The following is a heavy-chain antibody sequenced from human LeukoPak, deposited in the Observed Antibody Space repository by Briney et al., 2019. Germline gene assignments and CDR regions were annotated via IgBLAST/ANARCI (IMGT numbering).Heavy chain of an antibody. V-gene: IGHV1-2*02. Sequence: GASVKVSCKASGYTFTGYYMHWVRQAPGQGLEWMGWITPNSGGTNYAQKFQGRVTMTRDTSISTAYMELSGLRSDDTAVYYCARDSSVASSGSPVYYYYMDVWGKGTTVTVSS. CDR1: GYTFTGYY. D-gene: IGHD3-22*01. J-gene: IGHJ6*03. CDR3: ARDSSVASSGSPVYYYYMDV. CDR2: ITPNSGGT.